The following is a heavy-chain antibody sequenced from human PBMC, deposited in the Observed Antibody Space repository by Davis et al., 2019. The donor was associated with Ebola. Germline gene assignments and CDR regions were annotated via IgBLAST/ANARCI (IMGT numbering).Heavy chain of an antibody. CDR2: ISGSGGST. CDR1: GITLSSYA. Sequence: GESLKTPRAAPGITLSSYAMSWVRQAPGKGLEWVSAISGSGGSTYYADSVKGRFTISRDNSKNTLYLQMNSLRAEDTAIYYCAKDKNYDFWSGYPHDAFDIWGQGTMVTVSS. J-gene: IGHJ3*02. D-gene: IGHD3-3*01. V-gene: IGHV3-23*01. CDR3: AKDKNYDFWSGYPHDAFDI.